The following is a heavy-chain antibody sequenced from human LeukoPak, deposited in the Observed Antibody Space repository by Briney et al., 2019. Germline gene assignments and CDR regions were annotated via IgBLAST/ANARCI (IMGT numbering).Heavy chain of an antibody. D-gene: IGHD3-22*01. Sequence: GGSLRLSCTAPGFTFADYGMSWVRQVPGKGLEWVSGINRNGDSTGYADSVKGRFTISRDNAKNSLFLQMNSLRAEDTAFYHCARDVSSAHFDSGGYDYWGQGTLVTVSS. CDR3: ARDVSSAHFDSGGYDY. V-gene: IGHV3-20*01. CDR2: INRNGDST. CDR1: GFTFADYG. J-gene: IGHJ4*02.